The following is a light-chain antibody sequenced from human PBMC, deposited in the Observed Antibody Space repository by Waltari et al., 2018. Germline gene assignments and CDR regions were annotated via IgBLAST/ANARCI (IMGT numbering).Light chain of an antibody. CDR3: QQRSNWPPGYT. Sequence: EIVLTQSPATLSLSPGERATISCRATKSVSSYLAWYQQKPDQAPRLLTYDASNRATGIPARFSVTGSGTDFTLTNSSLEPEDFAVCYCQQRSNWPPGYTFGQGTKLEIK. V-gene: IGKV3-11*01. CDR2: DAS. J-gene: IGKJ2*01. CDR1: KSVSSY.